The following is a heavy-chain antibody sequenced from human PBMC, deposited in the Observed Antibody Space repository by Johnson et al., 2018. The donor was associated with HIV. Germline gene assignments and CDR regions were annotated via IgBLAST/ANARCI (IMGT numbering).Heavy chain of an antibody. CDR2: ISYDGSNK. J-gene: IGHJ3*02. Sequence: QMQLVESGGGVVQPGRSLRLSCAASGFTFSSYAMHWVRQAPGKGLEWVAVISYDGSNKYYADPVKGRFTLSRDNSKNTLYLQLSSLRTEDTAVFYCARGGVVHDAFDMWGQGTMVTVSS. D-gene: IGHD2-2*01. CDR3: ARGGVVHDAFDM. CDR1: GFTFSSYA. V-gene: IGHV3-30*04.